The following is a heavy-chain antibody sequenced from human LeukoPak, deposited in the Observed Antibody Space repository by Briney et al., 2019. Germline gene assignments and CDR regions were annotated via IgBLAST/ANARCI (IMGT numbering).Heavy chain of an antibody. Sequence: SVKVSCKASGGTFSSYAISWVRQAPGQGLEWMGRIIPILGIANYAQKFQGRVTITADKSTSTAYMELSSLRSEDTAVYYCARQNTLIAAAGTSYFDYWGQGTLVTVSS. J-gene: IGHJ4*02. CDR2: IIPILGIA. V-gene: IGHV1-69*04. D-gene: IGHD6-13*01. CDR3: ARQNTLIAAAGTSYFDY. CDR1: GGTFSSYA.